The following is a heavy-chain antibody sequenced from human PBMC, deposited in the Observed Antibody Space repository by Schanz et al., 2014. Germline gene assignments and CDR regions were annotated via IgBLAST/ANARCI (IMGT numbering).Heavy chain of an antibody. CDR1: GFSVSSNF. Sequence: VQLVESGGGLVQPGGSLRLSCAASGFSVSSNFMTWVRQAPGKGLEWVAVIWYDGSNKDYADSVKGRFTVSRDNSKNTVYLQMNSLRAEDTAVYYCAKEESPPSLVDYWGQGTLVTVSS. V-gene: IGHV3-30*02. CDR2: IWYDGSNK. CDR3: AKEESPPSLVDY. J-gene: IGHJ4*02.